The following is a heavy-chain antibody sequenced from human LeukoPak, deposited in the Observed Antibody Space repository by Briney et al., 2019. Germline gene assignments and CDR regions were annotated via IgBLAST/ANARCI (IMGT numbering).Heavy chain of an antibody. CDR1: GFTFSTYT. V-gene: IGHV3-30-3*01. Sequence: GGSLRLSCAASGFTFSTYTIHWVRQAPGKGLEWVAVISNDGHFKYYADSVKGRFTTSRDNSKSTLFLQMNSLTIEDTAVYYCARETRLPHNDILINRRAFDIWGQGTILTVSS. CDR2: ISNDGHFK. CDR3: ARETRLPHNDILINRRAFDI. D-gene: IGHD3-9*01. J-gene: IGHJ3*02.